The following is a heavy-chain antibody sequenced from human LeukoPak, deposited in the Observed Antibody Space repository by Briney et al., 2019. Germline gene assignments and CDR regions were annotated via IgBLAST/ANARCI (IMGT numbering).Heavy chain of an antibody. J-gene: IGHJ4*02. D-gene: IGHD6-19*01. V-gene: IGHV4-59*01. CDR1: GGSISSYY. Sequence: SETLSLTCTVSGGSISSYYWSWIRQPPGQGLDWIGYIYYSGSTNYNPSLKSRVTISVDTSKNQFSLKLSSVTAADTAVYYCARSGYSSGWYAGFFDYWGQGTLVTVSS. CDR3: ARSGYSSGWYAGFFDY. CDR2: IYYSGST.